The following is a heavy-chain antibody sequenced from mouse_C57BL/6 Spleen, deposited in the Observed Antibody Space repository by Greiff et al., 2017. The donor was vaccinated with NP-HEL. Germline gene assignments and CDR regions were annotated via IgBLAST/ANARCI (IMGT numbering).Heavy chain of an antibody. V-gene: IGHV8-8*01. CDR2: IWWDDDK. CDR1: GFSLSTFGMG. D-gene: IGHD1-1*01. CDR3: ARIRDYGSSYGWYFDV. Sequence: QVTLKVSGPGILQPSQTLSLTCSFSGFSLSTFGMGVGWIRQPSGKGLEWLAHIWWDDDKYYNPALKSRLTISKDTSKNHVFLKIANVDTADTATYYCARIRDYGSSYGWYFDVWGTGTTVTVSS. J-gene: IGHJ1*03.